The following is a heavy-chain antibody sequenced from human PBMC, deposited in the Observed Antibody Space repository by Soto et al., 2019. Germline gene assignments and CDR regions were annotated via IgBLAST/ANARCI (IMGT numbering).Heavy chain of an antibody. CDR1: GDTFTDYY. CDR2: VNPSGGHT. D-gene: IGHD2-21*02. J-gene: IGHJ4*02. Sequence: QVQLMQSGAEVKKPGASVKVSCKASGDTFTDYYIHWVRQAPGQGLEWMGTVNPSGGHTTYAQHSLCSVTMTRDTSTSTLYMELTSLTADDTAIYYGAQGGPVVVVTAAVDYWVQGTLVTVSS. V-gene: IGHV1-46*01. CDR3: AQGGPVVVVTAAVDY.